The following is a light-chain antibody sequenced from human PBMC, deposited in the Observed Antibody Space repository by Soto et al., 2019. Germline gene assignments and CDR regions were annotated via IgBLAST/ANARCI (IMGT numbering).Light chain of an antibody. J-gene: IGKJ1*01. CDR2: TAS. CDR1: QGIRSE. V-gene: IGKV1-6*01. CDR3: IQYNSYSEA. Sequence: AIQMTPSPSSLSASVGDRVTITCRASQGIRSELGWYQQKPGKAPNLLIYTASTLQSGVPSRFSGSGSGTDFTLTISSLQPEDFATYYCIQYNSYSEAFGQGTKVDIK.